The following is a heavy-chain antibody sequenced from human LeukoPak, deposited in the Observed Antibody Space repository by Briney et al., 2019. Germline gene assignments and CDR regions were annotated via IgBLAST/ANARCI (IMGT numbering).Heavy chain of an antibody. V-gene: IGHV3-7*01. CDR3: ARVSRITMIVVAVDY. J-gene: IGHJ4*02. CDR1: GFTFSSYW. Sequence: GGSLRLSCAASGFTFSSYWMSWVRQAPGKGLEWGADIKKDGSEKYYVDSVKGRFTISRDNAKNSLHLQMNSLRAEGTAVYYCARVSRITMIVVAVDYWGQGTLVTVSS. D-gene: IGHD3-22*01. CDR2: IKKDGSEK.